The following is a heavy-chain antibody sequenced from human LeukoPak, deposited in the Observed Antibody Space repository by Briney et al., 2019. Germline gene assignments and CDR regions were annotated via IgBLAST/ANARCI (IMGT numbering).Heavy chain of an antibody. V-gene: IGHV4-59*01. J-gene: IGHJ4*02. D-gene: IGHD1-26*01. CDR2: IYYSGST. CDR3: ARKSGSYDY. Sequence: PSETLSLTCTVSGGSISSYYWSWIRQPPGKGLEWIGYIYYSGSTNYNPSLKSRVTISVDTSKNQFSLKLSSVTAADTAVYHCARKSGSYDYWGQGTLVTVSS. CDR1: GGSISSYY.